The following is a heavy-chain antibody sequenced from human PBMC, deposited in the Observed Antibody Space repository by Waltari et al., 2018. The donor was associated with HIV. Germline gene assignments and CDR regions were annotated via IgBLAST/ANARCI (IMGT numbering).Heavy chain of an antibody. Sequence: QVQLVQSGAEVKKPGSSVKVSCKASGGTFSSYAISWVRPAPGHGLEWMGGISAIFGTANYAQKFQGRVTITADESTSTAYMELSSLRSEDTAVYYCAREGLGYCSSTSCYGGNNWFDPWGQGTLVTVSS. V-gene: IGHV1-69*12. D-gene: IGHD2-2*01. CDR3: AREGLGYCSSTSCYGGNNWFDP. J-gene: IGHJ5*02. CDR2: ISAIFGTA. CDR1: GGTFSSYA.